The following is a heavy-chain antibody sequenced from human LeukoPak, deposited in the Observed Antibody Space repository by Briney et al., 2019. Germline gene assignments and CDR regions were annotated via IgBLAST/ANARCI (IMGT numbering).Heavy chain of an antibody. Sequence: GGSLRLSCAASGFTFSDYYMSWVRQAPGKGLEWVSYISSSGSTIYYADSVKGRFTISRDNAKNSMYLQMNSLRAEDTAVYYCAREGPHYDFWSGYQEYYYYMDVWGKGTTVTVSS. V-gene: IGHV3-11*04. J-gene: IGHJ6*03. D-gene: IGHD3-3*01. CDR1: GFTFSDYY. CDR2: ISSSGSTI. CDR3: AREGPHYDFWSGYQEYYYYMDV.